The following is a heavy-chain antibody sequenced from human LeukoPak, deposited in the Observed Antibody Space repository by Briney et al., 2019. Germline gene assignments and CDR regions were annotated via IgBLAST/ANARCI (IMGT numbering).Heavy chain of an antibody. CDR1: GFTFSSYD. D-gene: IGHD6-13*01. V-gene: IGHV3-13*01. Sequence: GGSLRLSCVASGFTFSSYDMHWVRHATGKGLEWVSAIGTAGDTYYPGSVKGRFTISRENAKNSLYLQMNSLRAEDTAVYYCARDLRSSSWYGGIYYYGMDVWGQGTTVTVSS. CDR2: IGTAGDT. CDR3: ARDLRSSSWYGGIYYYGMDV. J-gene: IGHJ6*02.